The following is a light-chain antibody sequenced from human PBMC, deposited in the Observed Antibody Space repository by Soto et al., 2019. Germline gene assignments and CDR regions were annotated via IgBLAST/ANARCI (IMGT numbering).Light chain of an antibody. Sequence: DNQITQSPSTLSESVGDRVTITCRASQTISSWLAWYQQKPGKAPKLLIYKASTLKSGVPSRFSGSGSGTEFTLTICSLQPDHFATYYCQHYNSYSEALGQGTKVDIK. J-gene: IGKJ1*01. CDR2: KAS. V-gene: IGKV1-5*03. CDR1: QTISSW. CDR3: QHYNSYSEA.